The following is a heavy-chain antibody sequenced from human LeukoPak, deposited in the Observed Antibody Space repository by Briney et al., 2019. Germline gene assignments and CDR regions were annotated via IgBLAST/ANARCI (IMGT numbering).Heavy chain of an antibody. J-gene: IGHJ6*03. V-gene: IGHV3-7*01. D-gene: IGHD2-2*01. Sequence: PGGSLRLSCAASGFTFSSYWMSWVRQAPGKGLEWVANIKQDGSEKYYVDSVKGRFTISRDNAKNSLYLQMNSLRAEDTAVYYCAREYQLLFGGDYYYYYYMDVWGKGTTVTVSS. CDR3: AREYQLLFGGDYYYYYYMDV. CDR1: GFTFSSYW. CDR2: IKQDGSEK.